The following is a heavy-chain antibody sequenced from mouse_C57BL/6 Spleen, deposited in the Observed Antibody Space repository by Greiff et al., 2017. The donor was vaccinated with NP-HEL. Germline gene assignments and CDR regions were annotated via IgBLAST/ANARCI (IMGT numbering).Heavy chain of an antibody. V-gene: IGHV14-1*01. Sequence: VQLQQSGAELVRPGASVKLSCTASGFNINDYYMHWVKQRPEQGLEWIGRIDPEDGDTEYAPKFQGKATLTVDTSSNTAYLQLSSLTSEDAAVYYCACYGGSYPYAMDYWGQGTSVTVSS. D-gene: IGHD1-1*01. CDR2: IDPEDGDT. J-gene: IGHJ4*01. CDR1: GFNINDYY. CDR3: ACYGGSYPYAMDY.